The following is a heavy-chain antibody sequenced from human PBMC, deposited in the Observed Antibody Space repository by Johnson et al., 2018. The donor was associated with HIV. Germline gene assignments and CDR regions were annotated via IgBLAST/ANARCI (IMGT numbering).Heavy chain of an antibody. Sequence: VQLVESGGGLLPPGGSLKLSCAASGFTFSDYAMAWVRQAPGKGLQWLAELSNTGLNPYYAASVRGRFTISSYNSKSMLYLQMNSLRAEDRGVYYCARGRRSGYYSDSSGRHDAFDIWGQGTMVTVSS. CDR3: ARGRRSGYYSDSSGRHDAFDI. V-gene: IGHV3-23*04. CDR1: GFTFSDYA. D-gene: IGHD3-22*01. J-gene: IGHJ3*02. CDR2: LSNTGLNP.